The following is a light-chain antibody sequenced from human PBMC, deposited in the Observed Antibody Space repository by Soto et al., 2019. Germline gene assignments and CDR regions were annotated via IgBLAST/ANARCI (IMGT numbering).Light chain of an antibody. CDR1: QRVSRW. V-gene: IGKV1-5*01. J-gene: IGKJ1*01. CDR3: QQVSSKVWT. CDR2: EAS. Sequence: DIPMTQSPSNLSASVGDTVTITCRASQRVSRWLNWYQQKPGKAPQLLIYEASHLEIGVPMRFSGSGSGTEFVLPTTSLQPADSATYHCQQVSSKVWTFGHVTRVEI.